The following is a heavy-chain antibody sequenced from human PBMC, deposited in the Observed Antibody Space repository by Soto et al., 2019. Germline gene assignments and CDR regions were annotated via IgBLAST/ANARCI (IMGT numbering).Heavy chain of an antibody. Sequence: SGGSLRLSCAASGFTLSGYAMDWVRQAPGKGLEYVSGISSNGVGTYYANSVQGRFTISRDNSKNTVYLQMGSLRPEDMAVYYCARRARPDFYYMDVWGKGTTVPVSS. CDR2: ISSNGVGT. CDR3: ARRARPDFYYMDV. CDR1: GFTLSGYA. J-gene: IGHJ6*03. V-gene: IGHV3-64*01. D-gene: IGHD6-6*01.